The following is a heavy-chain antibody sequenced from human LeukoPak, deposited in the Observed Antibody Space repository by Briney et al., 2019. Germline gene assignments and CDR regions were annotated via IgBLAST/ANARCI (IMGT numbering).Heavy chain of an antibody. CDR3: ARHGEWLGGIVDWFDP. CDR2: IYYSGST. J-gene: IGHJ5*02. D-gene: IGHD6-19*01. Sequence: TSETLSLTCTVSGVSISSYYWSWIRQPPGKGLEWVGYIYYSGSTNYNPSLKSRVTISVDTSKNQFSLKLSSVTAADTAVYYCARHGEWLGGIVDWFDPWGQGTLVTVSS. V-gene: IGHV4-59*08. CDR1: GVSISSYY.